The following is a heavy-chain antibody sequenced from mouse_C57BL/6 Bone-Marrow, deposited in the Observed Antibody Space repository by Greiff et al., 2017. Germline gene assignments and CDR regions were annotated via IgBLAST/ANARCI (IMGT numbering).Heavy chain of an antibody. CDR2: ISSGGDYI. Sequence: EVKLVESGAGLVKPGGSLKLSCAASGFTFSSYAMSWVRQTPEKRLEWVAYISSGGDYIYYADTVKGRFTISRDNARNTLYLQMSSLKSEDTAMYYCTIDKRVTGCYAMDYWGQGTSVTVSS. J-gene: IGHJ4*01. D-gene: IGHD4-1*01. V-gene: IGHV5-9-1*02. CDR1: GFTFSSYA. CDR3: TIDKRVTGCYAMDY.